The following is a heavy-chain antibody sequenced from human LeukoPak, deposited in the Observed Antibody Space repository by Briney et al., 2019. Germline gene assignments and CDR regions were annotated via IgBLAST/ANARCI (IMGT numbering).Heavy chain of an antibody. J-gene: IGHJ4*02. CDR3: AREAVLDGGYFDY. CDR2: ISYDGSNK. CDR1: GFTFSSYA. D-gene: IGHD3-16*01. V-gene: IGHV3-30-3*01. Sequence: PGGSLRLSCAASGFTFSSYAMHWVRQAPGKGLEWVAVISYDGSNKYYADSVKGRFTISRDNSKNSLYLQMNSLRAEDTAVYYCAREAVLDGGYFDYWGQGTLVTVSS.